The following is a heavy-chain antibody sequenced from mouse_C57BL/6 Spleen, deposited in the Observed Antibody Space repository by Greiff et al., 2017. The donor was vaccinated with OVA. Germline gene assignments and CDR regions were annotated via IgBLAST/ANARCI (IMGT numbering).Heavy chain of an antibody. CDR1: GYTFTDYE. CDR3: TRYKEYAMDY. V-gene: IGHV1-15*01. J-gene: IGHJ4*01. Sequence: VQLVESGAELVRPGASVTLSCKASGYTFTDYEMHWVKQTPVHGLEWIGAIDPETGGTAYNQKFKGKAILTADKSSSTAYMERRSLTSEDSAVYYCTRYKEYAMDYWGQGTSVTVSS. CDR2: IDPETGGT.